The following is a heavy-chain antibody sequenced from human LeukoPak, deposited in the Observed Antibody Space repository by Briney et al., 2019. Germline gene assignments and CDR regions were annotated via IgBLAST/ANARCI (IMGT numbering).Heavy chain of an antibody. CDR3: ARKRGVGVDTNAFDM. D-gene: IGHD3-3*01. V-gene: IGHV1-2*02. J-gene: IGHJ3*02. CDR2: INPNSDGS. CDR1: GITFTGYY. Sequence: ASVKVSCKASGITFTGYYMHWVRQAPGQGLEWMGWINPNSDGSIYAQKFQGRVTMTRDTSISTAYMELSRLRSDDTAVYYCARKRGVGVDTNAFDMWGQGTMVTVSS.